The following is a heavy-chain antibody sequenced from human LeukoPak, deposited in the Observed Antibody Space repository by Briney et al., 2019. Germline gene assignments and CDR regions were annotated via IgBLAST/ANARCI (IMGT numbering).Heavy chain of an antibody. D-gene: IGHD3-22*01. Sequence: ASVKVSCKASGGTFSSYAISWVRQAPGQGLEWMGRIIPILGIANYAQKFQGRVTITADKSTSPAYMELSSLRSEDTAVYYCARAKHYDSSGRILDYWGQGTLVTVSS. V-gene: IGHV1-69*04. CDR1: GGTFSSYA. CDR2: IIPILGIA. J-gene: IGHJ4*02. CDR3: ARAKHYDSSGRILDY.